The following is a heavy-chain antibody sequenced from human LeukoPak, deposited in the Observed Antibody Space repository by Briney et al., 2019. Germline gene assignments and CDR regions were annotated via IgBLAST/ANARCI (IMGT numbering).Heavy chain of an antibody. J-gene: IGHJ4*02. CDR1: GFTFSDYY. CDR3: ARVASRSWYEGDY. D-gene: IGHD6-13*01. Sequence: GGSLRLSCAASGFTFSDYYMSWIRQAPGKGLEGVSYISSSGSTRYYADSVKFRFNISRHNAQKSLYLQMNSLRAEAKAVYYCARVASRSWYEGDYWGQGTLVTVSS. V-gene: IGHV3-11*01. CDR2: ISSSGSTR.